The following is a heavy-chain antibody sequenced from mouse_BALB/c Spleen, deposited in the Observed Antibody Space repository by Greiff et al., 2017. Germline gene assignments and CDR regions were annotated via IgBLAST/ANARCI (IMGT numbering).Heavy chain of an antibody. J-gene: IGHJ4*01. Sequence: DVHLVESGGGLVQPGGSLRLSCATSGFTFTDYYMSWVRQPPGKALEWLGFIRNKANGYTTEYSASVKGRFTISRDNSQSILYLQMNTLRAEDSATYCCARDAYYRYYAMDYWGQGTSVTVSS. CDR2: IRNKANGYTT. D-gene: IGHD2-14*01. CDR3: ARDAYYRYYAMDY. V-gene: IGHV7-3*02. CDR1: GFTFTDYY.